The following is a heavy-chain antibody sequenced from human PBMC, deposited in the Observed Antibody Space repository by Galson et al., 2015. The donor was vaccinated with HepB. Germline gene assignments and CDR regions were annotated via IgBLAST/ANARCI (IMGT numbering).Heavy chain of an antibody. V-gene: IGHV3-21*01. CDR1: GFTFSSYS. Sequence: SLRLSCAASGFTFSSYSMNWVRQAPGKGLEWVSSISSSSGYINYADSVKGRFTISRDNAQNSLHLQMNSLRVEDTGVYYCAREDFRTVTTDDYWGQGTLVTVSS. J-gene: IGHJ4*02. CDR3: AREDFRTVTTDDY. CDR2: ISSSSGYI. D-gene: IGHD4-11*01.